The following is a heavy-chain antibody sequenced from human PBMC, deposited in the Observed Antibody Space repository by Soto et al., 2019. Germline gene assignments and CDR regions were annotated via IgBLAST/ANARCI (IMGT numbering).Heavy chain of an antibody. Sequence: GGSLRLSCAASGFTFSSYSMNWVRQAPGKGLEWVSSITSSSVYIYYADSVKGRFTISRDNAKNSLYLQMNSLRAEDTAVYYCARDPFSSGWSDYWGQGTLVTVSS. CDR1: GFTFSSYS. D-gene: IGHD6-19*01. CDR3: ARDPFSSGWSDY. V-gene: IGHV3-21*01. J-gene: IGHJ4*02. CDR2: ITSSSVYI.